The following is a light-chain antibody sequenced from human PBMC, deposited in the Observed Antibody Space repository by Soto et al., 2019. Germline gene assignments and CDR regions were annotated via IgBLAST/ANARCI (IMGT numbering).Light chain of an antibody. CDR1: ESISSW. CDR2: DAS. V-gene: IGKV1-5*01. CDR3: QQYNRYSRT. Sequence: DIQITQSPSTLSGSVGDRVTITCRSSESISSWLAWYQQKPGKAPKVLIYDASSLKSGVPSRFSGSGSGTEFTLTISSLQPDDLATYYCQQYNRYSRTFGQGTKVDIK. J-gene: IGKJ1*01.